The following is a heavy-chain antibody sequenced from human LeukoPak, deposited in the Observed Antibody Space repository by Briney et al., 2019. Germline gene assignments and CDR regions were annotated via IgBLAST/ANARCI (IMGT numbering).Heavy chain of an antibody. CDR3: AREALEYGSGSYYNAFFDY. CDR2: IYHSGST. CDR1: GGSISSGGYS. Sequence: PSQTLSLTRAVSGGSISSGGYSWSWIRQPPGKGLEWIGYIYHSGSTYYNPSLKSRVTISVDRSKNQFSLKLSSVTAADTAVYYCAREALEYGSGSYYNAFFDYWGQGTLVTVSS. D-gene: IGHD3-10*01. V-gene: IGHV4-30-2*01. J-gene: IGHJ4*02.